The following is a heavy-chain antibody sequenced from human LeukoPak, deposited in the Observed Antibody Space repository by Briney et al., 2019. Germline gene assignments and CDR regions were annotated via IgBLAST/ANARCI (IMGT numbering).Heavy chain of an antibody. CDR2: IKQDGGEE. D-gene: IGHD3-10*01. CDR1: GFIFSTYW. V-gene: IGHV3-7*03. J-gene: IGHJ6*03. CDR3: SRGVIIDFYFYYMDV. Sequence: GGSLRLSCAASGFIFSTYWMSWVRQAPGKGLEWVANIKQDGGEEHYVDSVKGRFTISRDNAKNSLYLQMNSLRAEDTALYYCSRGVIIDFYFYYMDVWGKGTTVTVSS.